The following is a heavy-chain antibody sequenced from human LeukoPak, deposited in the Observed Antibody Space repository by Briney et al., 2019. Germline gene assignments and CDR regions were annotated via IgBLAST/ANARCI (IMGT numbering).Heavy chain of an antibody. D-gene: IGHD1-7*01. Sequence: PSQTLSLTCTVSGGSISSGGYYWSWIRQHPGKSLEWIGYIYYSGSTYYNPSLKSRVTISVDTSKNQFSLKLSSVTAADTAVYYCARDQVGELRPLAFDIWGQGTMVTVSS. V-gene: IGHV4-31*03. CDR1: GGSISSGGYY. CDR3: ARDQVGELRPLAFDI. J-gene: IGHJ3*02. CDR2: IYYSGST.